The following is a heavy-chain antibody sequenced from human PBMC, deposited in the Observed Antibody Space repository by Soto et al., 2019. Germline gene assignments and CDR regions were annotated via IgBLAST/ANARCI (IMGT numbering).Heavy chain of an antibody. V-gene: IGHV3-11*01. CDR1: GFTFSDYY. CDR3: AREGIVVVPAAIKYYYGMDV. CDR2: ISSSGSTI. D-gene: IGHD2-2*02. Sequence: SLRLSCAASGFTFSDYYMSWIRQAPGKGLEWVSYISSSGSTIYYADSVKGRFTISRDNAKNSLYLQMNSLRAEDTAVYYCAREGIVVVPAAIKYYYGMDVWGQGTTVTVSS. J-gene: IGHJ6*02.